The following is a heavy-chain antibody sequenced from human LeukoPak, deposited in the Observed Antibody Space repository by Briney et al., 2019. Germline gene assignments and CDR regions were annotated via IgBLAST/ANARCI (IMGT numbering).Heavy chain of an antibody. CDR1: GFTFINYG. CDR3: AKDRDTAMEIEY. V-gene: IGHV3-33*06. J-gene: IGHJ4*02. D-gene: IGHD5-18*01. Sequence: RSLRLSCEASGFTFINYGMHWVRRAPGKGLEWVAVVWYDGSNKYYADSVKGRFTISRDNSKNTLYLQMNSLRAEDTAVYYCAKDRDTAMEIEYWGQGTLVTVSS. CDR2: VWYDGSNK.